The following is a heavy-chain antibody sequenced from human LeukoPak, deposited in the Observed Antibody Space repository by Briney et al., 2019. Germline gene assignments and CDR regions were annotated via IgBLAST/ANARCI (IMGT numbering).Heavy chain of an antibody. V-gene: IGHV4-59*08. J-gene: IGHJ4*02. CDR3: ARHGPGDFWSGYYSFFDY. D-gene: IGHD3-3*01. CDR1: GCSISNSY. Sequence: RPSETLSLTCTVSGCSISNSYWSWIRQPPGKGLEWVGYIYYSGSTNYNPSLKSRVTISVDTSKNQFSLKLSSVTAADTAVYYCARHGPGDFWSGYYSFFDYWGQGTLVTVSS. CDR2: IYYSGST.